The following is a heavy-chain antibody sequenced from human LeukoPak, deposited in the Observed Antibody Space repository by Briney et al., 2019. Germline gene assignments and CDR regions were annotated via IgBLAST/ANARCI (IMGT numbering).Heavy chain of an antibody. J-gene: IGHJ5*02. CDR2: INHSGST. D-gene: IGHD6-13*01. CDR1: GYSISSGYY. Sequence: SETLSLTCAVSGYSISSGYYWGWIRQPPGKGLEWIGEINHSGSTNYNPSLKSRVTISVDTSKNQFSLKLSSVTAADTAVYYCARLHPYSSSWGSHNWFDPWGQGTLVTVSS. CDR3: ARLHPYSSSWGSHNWFDP. V-gene: IGHV4-38-2*01.